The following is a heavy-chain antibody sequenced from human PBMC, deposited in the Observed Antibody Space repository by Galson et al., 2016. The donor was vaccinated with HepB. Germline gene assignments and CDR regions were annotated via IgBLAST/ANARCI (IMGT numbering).Heavy chain of an antibody. CDR1: GGTISAYA. CDR2: IIPMFGTP. V-gene: IGHV1-69*13. Sequence: SVKVSCKASGGTISAYAISWVRQAPGQGLEWMGGIIPMFGTPNHAQKFQDRVTIIADESTRTAYMELSSLTSEDTAVYYCARGGYYDSGAYYRHWYFDIWGRGTLVTVSS. CDR3: ARGGYYDSGAYYRHWYFDI. D-gene: IGHD3-22*01. J-gene: IGHJ2*01.